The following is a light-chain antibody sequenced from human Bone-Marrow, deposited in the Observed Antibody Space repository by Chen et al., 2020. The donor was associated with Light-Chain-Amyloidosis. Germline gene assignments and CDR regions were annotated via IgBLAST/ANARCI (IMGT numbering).Light chain of an antibody. CDR2: GAS. CDR1: QSVSSSY. Sequence: EIVLTQSPGTLSLSPGERATLSCRASQSVSSSYLAWYQQKPGQAPRLLIYGASSRATGIPDRFSGSGSGTDFTLNISRLEPEDFAVYYCQQYGDSRTFGQGTKVESK. CDR3: QQYGDSRT. J-gene: IGKJ1*01. V-gene: IGKV3-20*01.